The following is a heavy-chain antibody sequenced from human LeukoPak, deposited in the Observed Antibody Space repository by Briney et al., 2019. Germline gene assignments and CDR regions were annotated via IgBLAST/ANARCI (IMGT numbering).Heavy chain of an antibody. Sequence: PGGSLRLSCAASGFTFSNYWMNWVRQAPGKGLEWVSSISSSSSYIYYADSVKGRFTISRDNAKNSLYLQMNSLRAEDTAVYYCARGARYGGKMGDFDYWGQGTLVTVSS. V-gene: IGHV3-21*01. J-gene: IGHJ4*02. D-gene: IGHD4-23*01. CDR3: ARGARYGGKMGDFDY. CDR1: GFTFSNYW. CDR2: ISSSSSYI.